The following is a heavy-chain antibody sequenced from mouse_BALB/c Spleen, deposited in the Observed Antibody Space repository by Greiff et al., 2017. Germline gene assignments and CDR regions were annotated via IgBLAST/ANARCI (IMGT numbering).Heavy chain of an antibody. Sequence: EVMLVESGGGLVQPGGSLKLSCAASGFTFSSYGMSWVRQTPDKRLELVATINSNGGSTYYPDSVKGRFTISRDNAKNTLYLQMSCLKSEDTAMYYCARDEGYGAYWGQGTLVTVSA. CDR1: GFTFSSYG. CDR2: INSNGGST. V-gene: IGHV5-6-3*01. J-gene: IGHJ3*01. CDR3: ARDEGYGAY. D-gene: IGHD2-3*01.